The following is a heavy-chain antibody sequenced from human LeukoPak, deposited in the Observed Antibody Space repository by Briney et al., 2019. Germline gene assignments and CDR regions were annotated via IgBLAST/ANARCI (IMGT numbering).Heavy chain of an antibody. CDR1: GFTFSSYS. J-gene: IGHJ5*02. CDR3: ARDLFRDYGDYYNWFDP. V-gene: IGHV3-48*01. Sequence: PGGSLRLSCAASGFTFSSYSMNSVRQAPGKGLEWVSYISSSSSTIYYADSVKGRFTISRDNAKNSLYLQMNSLRAEDTAVYYCARDLFRDYGDYYNWFDPWGQGTLVTVSS. D-gene: IGHD4-17*01. CDR2: ISSSSSTI.